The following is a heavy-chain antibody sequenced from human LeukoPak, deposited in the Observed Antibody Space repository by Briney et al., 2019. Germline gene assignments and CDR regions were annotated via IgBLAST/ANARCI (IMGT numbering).Heavy chain of an antibody. J-gene: IGHJ4*02. Sequence: GGSLRLSCAASGFTFDDYAMHWVRQAPGKGLEWVSGISWNSGSIGYADSVKGRFTISRDNAKNSLYLQMNSLRAEDTAVYYCTRDPRRLDYWGQGTLVTVSS. V-gene: IGHV3-9*01. CDR3: TRDPRRLDY. CDR2: ISWNSGSI. CDR1: GFTFDDYA.